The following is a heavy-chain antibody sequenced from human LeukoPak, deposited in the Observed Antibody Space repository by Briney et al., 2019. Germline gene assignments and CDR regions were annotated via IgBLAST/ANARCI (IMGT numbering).Heavy chain of an antibody. Sequence: PGGSLRLSCAVSGFTLRSYAMSGVRQAPGKGLEWVSAISGSGGSTYYADSVKGRFTISRDNSKNTLYLQMNSLRAEDTAVYYCAKLPHPLVVVPAAYFDYWGQGTLVTVSS. CDR3: AKLPHPLVVVPAAYFDY. V-gene: IGHV3-23*01. CDR2: ISGSGGST. J-gene: IGHJ4*02. D-gene: IGHD2-2*01. CDR1: GFTLRSYA.